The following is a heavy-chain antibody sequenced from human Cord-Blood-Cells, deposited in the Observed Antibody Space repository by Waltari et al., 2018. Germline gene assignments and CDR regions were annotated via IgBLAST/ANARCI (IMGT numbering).Heavy chain of an antibody. Sequence: QVQLQESVPGLVTPSETLSLTCAVSGYSISRGYYCVWILLPPGKGLASIGSSYHSGSTYYNPSLKSGVAISVDTSKNQFSLKLRSVTTAVTAVYYGARDGATRTIFGVVIANFDYWGQGTLVTVSS. J-gene: IGHJ4*02. V-gene: IGHV4-38-2*02. CDR3: ARDGATRTIFGVVIANFDY. CDR1: GYSISRGYY. CDR2: SYHSGST. D-gene: IGHD3-3*01.